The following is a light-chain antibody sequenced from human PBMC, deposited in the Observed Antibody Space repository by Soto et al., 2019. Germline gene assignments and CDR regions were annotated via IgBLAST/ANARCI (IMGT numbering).Light chain of an antibody. CDR3: QQYDNLWA. V-gene: IGKV1-33*01. CDR2: DAS. Sequence: DIQMTQSPSSLSASVGDRVTITCQASQDISNYLNWYQQKPGKAPKLLIYDASNLETGVPSRFSGSGSGTDFTFTICSLQPEDIATYYCQQYDNLWAFGQGTKVEIK. CDR1: QDISNY. J-gene: IGKJ1*01.